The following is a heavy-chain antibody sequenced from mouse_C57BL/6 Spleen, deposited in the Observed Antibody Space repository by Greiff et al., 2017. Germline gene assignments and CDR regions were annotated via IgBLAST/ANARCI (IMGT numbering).Heavy chain of an antibody. V-gene: IGHV2-9-1*01. Sequence: VMLVESGPGLVAPSQSLSITCTVSGFSLTSYAISWVRQPPGKGLEWLGVIWTGGGTNYNSALKSRLSISKDNSKSQVFLKMNSLQTDDTARYYCARNFPYSNYDYYAMDYWGQGTSVTVSS. J-gene: IGHJ4*01. D-gene: IGHD2-5*01. CDR1: GFSLTSYA. CDR2: IWTGGGT. CDR3: ARNFPYSNYDYYAMDY.